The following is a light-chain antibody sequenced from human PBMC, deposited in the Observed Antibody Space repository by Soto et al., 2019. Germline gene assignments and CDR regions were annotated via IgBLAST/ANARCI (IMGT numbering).Light chain of an antibody. CDR1: QSVSSSY. CDR2: GAS. J-gene: IGKJ4*01. V-gene: IGKV3-20*01. Sequence: EIVLTQSPGTLSLSPGERATLSCRASQSVSSSYLAWYQQKPGQAPRLLIYGASSRATGIPDRFSGSGSGTDFTLTISRLEPEDFAVYYCQQYGSSPLTFGGGDQGGDQT. CDR3: QQYGSSPLT.